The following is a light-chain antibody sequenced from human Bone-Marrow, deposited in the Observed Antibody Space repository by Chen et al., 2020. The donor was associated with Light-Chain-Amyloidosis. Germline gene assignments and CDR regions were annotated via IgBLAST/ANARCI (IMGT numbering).Light chain of an antibody. Sequence: EIVLTQSPGTLSLSPGEGANLSCRASQTISSNYLTWYQQKFGQAPRLLISGSSSRATGIPDRFTGSGSGTDFTLTINRLEPADFAMYYCQQYVTSPLTFGGGTKVEIK. CDR3: QQYVTSPLT. V-gene: IGKV3-20*01. J-gene: IGKJ4*01. CDR2: GSS. CDR1: QTISSNY.